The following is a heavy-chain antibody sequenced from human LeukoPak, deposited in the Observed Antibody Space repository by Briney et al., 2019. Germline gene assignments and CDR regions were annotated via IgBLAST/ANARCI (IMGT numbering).Heavy chain of an antibody. V-gene: IGHV1-69*06. CDR1: GGTFSSYA. J-gene: IGHJ6*03. D-gene: IGHD3-3*01. Sequence: SVKVSCKASGGTFSSYAISWVRQAPEQGLEWMGGIIPIFGTANYAQKFQGRVTITADKSTSTAYMELSSLRSEDTAVYYCARVRITIFGVVIPRPYYYYYYMDVWGKGTTVTVSS. CDR2: IIPIFGTA. CDR3: ARVRITIFGVVIPRPYYYYYYMDV.